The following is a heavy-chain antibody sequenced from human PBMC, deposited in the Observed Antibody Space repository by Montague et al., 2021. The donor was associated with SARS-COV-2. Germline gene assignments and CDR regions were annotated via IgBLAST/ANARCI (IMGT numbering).Heavy chain of an antibody. Sequence: SLRLSCAASGFTFSHYAMAWIRQAPGKGLEWVSSISASGINTNSADSVRGRFTISRDNSKNTLYPQMNSLRAEDTAVYYCAKVSIFGVIITSPFDYWGQGTLITVSS. V-gene: IGHV3-23*01. CDR2: ISASGINT. CDR1: GFTFSHYA. D-gene: IGHD3-3*01. CDR3: AKVSIFGVIITSPFDY. J-gene: IGHJ4*02.